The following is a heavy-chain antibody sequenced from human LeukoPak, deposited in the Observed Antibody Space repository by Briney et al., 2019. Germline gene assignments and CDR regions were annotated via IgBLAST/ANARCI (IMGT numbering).Heavy chain of an antibody. CDR3: ARGPHRVLYYYYYMDV. J-gene: IGHJ6*03. CDR2: MSPNSGNT. Sequence: ASVKVSCKASGYTFNSYDINWVRQATGPGLEWMGWMSPNSGNTGDAQTFQGRVTITRNTSISTAYMELSSLRSEDTAVYYCARGPHRVLYYYYYMDVWGKGTTVTVSS. V-gene: IGHV1-8*03. D-gene: IGHD6-6*01. CDR1: GYTFNSYD.